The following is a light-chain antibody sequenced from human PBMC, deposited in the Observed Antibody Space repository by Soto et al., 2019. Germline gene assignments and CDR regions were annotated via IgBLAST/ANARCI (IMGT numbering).Light chain of an antibody. Sequence: DIQMTQSPSTLSGSVGDRVTITCRASQTISSWLAWYQQKPGKAPKILICKASTLKSGVPSRFSGSGSGTEFTLTISSLQPDDFATYYCQHYNSYSEAFGQGTQVDIK. J-gene: IGKJ1*01. CDR1: QTISSW. V-gene: IGKV1-5*03. CDR2: KAS. CDR3: QHYNSYSEA.